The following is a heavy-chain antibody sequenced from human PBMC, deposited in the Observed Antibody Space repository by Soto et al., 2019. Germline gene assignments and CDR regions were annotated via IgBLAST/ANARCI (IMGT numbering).Heavy chain of an antibody. CDR1: GYTFTSYG. D-gene: IGHD3-10*01. J-gene: IGHJ4*02. CDR3: ARAGDLWFGELWHPSIDY. Sequence: QVQLVQSGTEVKKPGASVKVSCKASGYTFTSYGISWVRQAPGQGLEWMGWISAYNGNTNYAQKLQGRVTMTTDPSTSTAYMELRSLRSDDTAVYYCARAGDLWFGELWHPSIDYWGQGTLVTVSS. V-gene: IGHV1-18*01. CDR2: ISAYNGNT.